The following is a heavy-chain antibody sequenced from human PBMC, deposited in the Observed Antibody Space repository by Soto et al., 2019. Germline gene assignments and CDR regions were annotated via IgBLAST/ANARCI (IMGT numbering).Heavy chain of an antibody. D-gene: IGHD6-19*01. J-gene: IGHJ6*02. V-gene: IGHV3-13*01. Sequence: GGSLRLSCAASGFTFSSYDMHWVRQATGKGLEWVSAIGTAGGTYYPGSWKVRFTISRENAKNSLYLQMNSLRAEDTAVYYCAKEGDSSTLGSSYYYYYGMDVWGQGTTVTVSS. CDR3: AKEGDSSTLGSSYYYYYGMDV. CDR1: GFTFSSYD. CDR2: IGTAGGT.